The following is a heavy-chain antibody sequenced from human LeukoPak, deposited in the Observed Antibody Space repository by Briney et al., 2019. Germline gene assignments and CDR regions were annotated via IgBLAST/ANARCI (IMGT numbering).Heavy chain of an antibody. CDR2: IYASGSI. V-gene: IGHV4-38-2*02. CDR1: GYSISSGYY. J-gene: IGHJ3*02. CDR3: AGIRGRQDAFNI. D-gene: IGHD3-10*01. Sequence: SETLSLTCTVSGYSISSGYYWGWIRQPPGKGLEWIASIYASGSIHYNPSLKTRLTMSGDTSKNQFSLTLSSVTAADTAMYYCAGIRGRQDAFNIWGPGTMVTVSS.